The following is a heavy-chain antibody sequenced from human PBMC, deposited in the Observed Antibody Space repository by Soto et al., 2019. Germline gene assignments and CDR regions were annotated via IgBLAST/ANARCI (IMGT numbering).Heavy chain of an antibody. J-gene: IGHJ6*02. CDR3: AIEGAGPETTIYYALDV. D-gene: IGHD1-7*01. CDR2: ISGSGGST. CDR1: GFTFSSYA. V-gene: IGHV3-23*01. Sequence: GGSLRLSCAASGFTFSSYAMSWVRQAPGKGLEWVSAISGSGGSTYYADSVKGRFTISRDNSKNTLYLHMNSLTAEDTAVYFCAIEGAGPETTIYYALDVWGQGTTVTVSS.